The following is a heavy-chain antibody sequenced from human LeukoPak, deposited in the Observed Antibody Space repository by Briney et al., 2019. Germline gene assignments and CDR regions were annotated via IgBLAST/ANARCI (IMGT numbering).Heavy chain of an antibody. CDR2: ISWNSGSI. CDR1: GFTFSSYS. V-gene: IGHV3-9*01. J-gene: IGHJ6*02. D-gene: IGHD2-2*01. CDR3: AKDMGYCSSTSCSSRSDYYYGMDV. Sequence: GGSLRLSCAASGFTFSSYSMNWVRQAPGKGLEWVSGISWNSGSIGYADSVKGRFTISRDNAKNSLYLQMNSLRAEDTALYYCAKDMGYCSSTSCSSRSDYYYGMDVWGQGTTVTVSS.